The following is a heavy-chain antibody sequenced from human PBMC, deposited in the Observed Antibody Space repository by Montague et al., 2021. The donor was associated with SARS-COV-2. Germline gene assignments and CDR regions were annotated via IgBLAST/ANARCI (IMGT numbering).Heavy chain of an antibody. CDR1: GFSLSTNGVG. V-gene: IGHV2-5*02. CDR2: IYWDDDK. D-gene: IGHD3-22*01. Sequence: PALVKPTQTLTLTCTFSGFSLSTNGVGVGWIRQPPGKALEWLALIYWDDDKRYSPSLKSRLTITKDTSKNQVVLTMTNMDPVDTATYYCAHRHARHYDTSAYLWCPFDYWGQGTLVTVSS. CDR3: AHRHARHYDTSAYLWCPFDY. J-gene: IGHJ4*02.